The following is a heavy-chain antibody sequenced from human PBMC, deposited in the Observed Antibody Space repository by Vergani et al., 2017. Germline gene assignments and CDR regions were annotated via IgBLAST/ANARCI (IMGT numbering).Heavy chain of an antibody. CDR2: INPSGGST. CDR1: GYTFTSYY. D-gene: IGHD2-21*02. Sequence: QVQLVQSGAEVKKPGASVKASCKASGYTFTSYYMHWVRQAPGQGLEWMGIINPSGGSTSYAQKFQGRVTMTRDTSTSTVYMELSSLRSEDTAVYYCAGDAGDHYFDCWGEGTLVTVSS. CDR3: AGDAGDHYFDC. J-gene: IGHJ4*02. V-gene: IGHV1-46*01.